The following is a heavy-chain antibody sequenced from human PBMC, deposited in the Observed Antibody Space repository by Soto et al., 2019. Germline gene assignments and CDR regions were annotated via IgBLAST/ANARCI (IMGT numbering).Heavy chain of an antibody. D-gene: IGHD3-3*01. CDR3: TTDPASRVVIIYYYYYGMDV. J-gene: IGHJ6*02. Sequence: GGSLRLSCAASGFTFSSYAMHWVRQAPGKGLEWVAVISYDGSNNYYADSVKGRFTISRDNSKNTLYLQMNSLKTEDTAVYYCTTDPASRVVIIYYYYYGMDVWGQGTTVTSP. V-gene: IGHV3-30-3*01. CDR2: ISYDGSNN. CDR1: GFTFSSYA.